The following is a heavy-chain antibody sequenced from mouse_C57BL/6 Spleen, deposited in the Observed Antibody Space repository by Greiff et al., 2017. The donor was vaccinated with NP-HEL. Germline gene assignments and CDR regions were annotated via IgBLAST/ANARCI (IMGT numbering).Heavy chain of an antibody. Sequence: EADGGLVQPKGSLKLSCAASGFTFNTYAMHWVRQAPGKGLEWVARIRSKSSNYATYYADSVKDRFTISRDDSQSMLYLQMNNLKTEDTAMYYCVREGTAQATRAMDYWGQGTSVTVSS. D-gene: IGHD3-2*02. CDR3: VREGTAQATRAMDY. CDR1: GFTFNTYA. J-gene: IGHJ4*01. CDR2: IRSKSSNYAT. V-gene: IGHV10-3*01.